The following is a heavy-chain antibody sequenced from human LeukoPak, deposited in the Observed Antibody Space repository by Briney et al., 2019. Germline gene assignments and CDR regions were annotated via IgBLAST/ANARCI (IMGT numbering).Heavy chain of an antibody. V-gene: IGHV1-2*02. D-gene: IGHD6-6*01. CDR2: INPNSGGT. J-gene: IGHJ5*02. CDR3: ARGGYSSSSPRANWFDP. Sequence: ASVKVSCKASGYTFTGYYMHWVRQAPGQGLEWMGWINPNSGGTNYAQKFQGRVTMTRDTSISTAYMELSRLRPDDTAVYYCARGGYSSSSPRANWFDPWGQGTLVTVSS. CDR1: GYTFTGYY.